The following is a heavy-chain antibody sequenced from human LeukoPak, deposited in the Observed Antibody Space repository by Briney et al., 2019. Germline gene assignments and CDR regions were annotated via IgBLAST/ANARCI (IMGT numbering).Heavy chain of an antibody. CDR3: ARDCGGGSCYGPYDAFDI. CDR2: INGDGSIT. CDR1: GFTFSSYW. J-gene: IGHJ3*02. D-gene: IGHD2-15*01. Sequence: GGSLRLSCAASGFTFSSYWMHWVRQAPGKGLVWVSRINGDGSITTYADSVKGRFTISRDNAKNSLYLQMNSLRAEDTAVYYCARDCGGGSCYGPYDAFDIWGQGTMVTVSS. V-gene: IGHV3-74*01.